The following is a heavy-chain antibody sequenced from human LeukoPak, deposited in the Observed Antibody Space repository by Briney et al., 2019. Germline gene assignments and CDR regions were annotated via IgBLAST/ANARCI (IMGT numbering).Heavy chain of an antibody. V-gene: IGHV3-74*01. D-gene: IGHD4-23*01. CDR3: VRGNDYGGPHY. CDR2: TDRDGSRI. J-gene: IGHJ4*02. CDR1: GFTFSSYW. Sequence: SGGSLRLSCAVSGFTFSSYWMHWVRQAPGKGLVWVSRTDRDGSRINYADSVKGRFTISRDNGKNTLFLQMNSLRAEDAAVYYCVRGNDYGGPHYWGQGTLVTVSS.